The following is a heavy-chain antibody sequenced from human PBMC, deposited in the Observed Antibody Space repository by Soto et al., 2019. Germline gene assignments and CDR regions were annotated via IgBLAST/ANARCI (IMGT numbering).Heavy chain of an antibody. CDR3: ARCDGSATYCFFFAY. CDR2: IYSGGST. Sequence: EVQVVESGGGLVQSGGSLTLSCAASGFTVSNSYMSWVRQAPGKGLEWVSAIYSGGSTYYADSVKGRFTISRDNSRNTLYLQMNSLRAEDTAVYCCARCDGSATYCFFFAYWGQGTPVTVSS. D-gene: IGHD3-10*01. CDR1: GFTVSNSY. J-gene: IGHJ4*02. V-gene: IGHV3-66*01.